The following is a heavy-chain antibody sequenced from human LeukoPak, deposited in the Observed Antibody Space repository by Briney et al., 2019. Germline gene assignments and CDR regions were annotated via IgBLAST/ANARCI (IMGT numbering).Heavy chain of an antibody. V-gene: IGHV7-4-1*02. D-gene: IGHD3-22*01. CDR3: ARANIGYYDSSGYFDY. Sequence: GASVKVSCKASGYTFTNYAMNWVRQAPGQGLEWMGWINTNTGNPTYAQGFTGRFVFSLDTSVSTAYLQISSLKAEDTAVYYCARANIGYYDSSGYFDYWGQGTLVTVSS. CDR1: GYTFTNYA. CDR2: INTNTGNP. J-gene: IGHJ4*02.